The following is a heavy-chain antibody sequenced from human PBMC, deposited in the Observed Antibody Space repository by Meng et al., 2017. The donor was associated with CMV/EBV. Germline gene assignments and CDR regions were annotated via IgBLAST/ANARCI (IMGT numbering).Heavy chain of an antibody. CDR2: IIPIFGTA. D-gene: IGHD6-13*01. CDR3: ARERAAAAHAFDI. CDR1: GGTFSSYA. J-gene: IGHJ3*02. V-gene: IGHV1-69*05. Sequence: SVKVSCKASGGTFSSYAISWVRQAPGQGLEWMGGIIPIFGTANYAQKFQGRVTITTDESTSTAYMGLSSLRSEDTAVYYCARERAAAAHAFDIWGQGTMVTVSS.